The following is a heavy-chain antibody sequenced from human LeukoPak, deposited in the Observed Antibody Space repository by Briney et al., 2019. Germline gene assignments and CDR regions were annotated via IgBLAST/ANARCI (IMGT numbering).Heavy chain of an antibody. CDR3: ARDLVVVAATSPFDP. D-gene: IGHD2-15*01. CDR1: GCTFTSYG. CDR2: ISAYNGNT. Sequence: ASVKVSCKASGCTFTSYGISWVRQAPGQGLEWMGWISAYNGNTNYAQKLQGRVTMTTDTSTSTAYMELRSLRSDDTAVYYCARDLVVVAATSPFDPWGQGTLVTVSS. J-gene: IGHJ5*02. V-gene: IGHV1-18*04.